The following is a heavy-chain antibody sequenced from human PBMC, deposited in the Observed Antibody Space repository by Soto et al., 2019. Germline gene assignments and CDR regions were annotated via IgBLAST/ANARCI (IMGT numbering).Heavy chain of an antibody. CDR2: IRKDGSEK. CDR3: AGGSGWLREY. Sequence: EVQLVESGGGLVQPGGALRLSGAASGFSISSYWMNWVRQAPGKGLEWVAIIRKDGSEKYYVDSVKGRFTIARDNAKNSLYLPMNSPRDDDTAVYYCAGGSGWLREYWGRGHLVTVS. CDR1: GFSISSYW. J-gene: IGHJ4*02. D-gene: IGHD6-19*01. V-gene: IGHV3-7*03.